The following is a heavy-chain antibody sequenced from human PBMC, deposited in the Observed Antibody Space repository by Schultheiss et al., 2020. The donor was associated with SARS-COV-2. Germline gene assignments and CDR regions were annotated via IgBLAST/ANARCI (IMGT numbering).Heavy chain of an antibody. CDR3: ARELGGSGMCY. CDR2: ISAYNGNT. CDR1: GYTFTGYY. D-gene: IGHD3-10*01. J-gene: IGHJ4*02. V-gene: IGHV1-18*04. Sequence: ASVKVSCKASGYTFTGYYMHWVRQAPGQGLEWMGWISAYNGNTNYAQKLQGRVTMTTDTSTSTAYMELRSLRSDDTAVYYCARELGGSGMCYWGQGTLVTVSS.